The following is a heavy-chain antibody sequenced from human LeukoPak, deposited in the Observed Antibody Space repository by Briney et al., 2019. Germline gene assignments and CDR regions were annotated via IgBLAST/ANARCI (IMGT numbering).Heavy chain of an antibody. CDR1: GGSINNYY. CDR2: IYYSGSA. D-gene: IGHD3-22*01. Sequence: SETLSLTRTVSGGSINNYYWSWIRQPPGKGLEYIGYIYYSGSANYNPSLKSRVTKSVDPSKNQFSLKLSSVTAADTAVYYCARNGDYYEKSGYYYLFDFWGQGTLVTVSS. CDR3: ARNGDYYEKSGYYYLFDF. V-gene: IGHV4-59*01. J-gene: IGHJ4*02.